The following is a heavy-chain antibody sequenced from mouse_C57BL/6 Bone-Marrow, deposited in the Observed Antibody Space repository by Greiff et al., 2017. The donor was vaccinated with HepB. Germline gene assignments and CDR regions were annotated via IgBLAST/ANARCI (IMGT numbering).Heavy chain of an antibody. D-gene: IGHD4-1*01. V-gene: IGHV5-9-1*02. CDR3: TREPWDWFAY. J-gene: IGHJ3*01. Sequence: DVQLVESGEGLVKPGGSLKLSCAASGFTFSSYAMSWVRQTPEKRLEWVAYISSGGDYIYYADTVKGRFTISRDNARNTLYLQMSSLKSEDTAMYYCTREPWDWFAYWGQGTLVTVSA. CDR2: ISSGGDYI. CDR1: GFTFSSYA.